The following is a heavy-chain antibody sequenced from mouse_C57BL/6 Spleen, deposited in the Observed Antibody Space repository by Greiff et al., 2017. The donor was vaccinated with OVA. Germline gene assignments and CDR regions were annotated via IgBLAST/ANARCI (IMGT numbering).Heavy chain of an antibody. J-gene: IGHJ4*01. CDR1: GYTFTSYW. Sequence: VQLQQPGAELVRPGSSVKLSCKASGYTFTSYWMDWVKQRPGQGLEWIGNIYPSDSETHYNQKFKDKATLTVDKSSSTAYMQLSSLTSEDSAVYYCARRRDYIGYAMDYWGQGTSVTVSS. CDR2: IYPSDSET. D-gene: IGHD2-13*01. CDR3: ARRRDYIGYAMDY. V-gene: IGHV1-61*01.